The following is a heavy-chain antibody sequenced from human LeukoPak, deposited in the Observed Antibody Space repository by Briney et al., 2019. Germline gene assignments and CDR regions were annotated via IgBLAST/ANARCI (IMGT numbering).Heavy chain of an antibody. V-gene: IGHV1-69*13. CDR2: ITPIFGTA. CDR3: ALPAARPGYYYYGMDV. J-gene: IGHJ6*02. D-gene: IGHD2-2*01. Sequence: SVKVSCKASGGTFSSYAISWVRQAPGQGLEWMGGITPIFGTANYAQKFQGRVTITADESTSTAYMELSSLRSEDTAVYYCALPAARPGYYYYGMDVWGQGTTVTVSS. CDR1: GGTFSSYA.